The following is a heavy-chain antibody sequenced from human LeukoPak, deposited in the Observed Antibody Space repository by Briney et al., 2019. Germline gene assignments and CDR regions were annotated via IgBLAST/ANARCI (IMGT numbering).Heavy chain of an antibody. CDR2: INGSDGGT. V-gene: IGHV3-23*01. CDR1: GFTFSSYA. CDR3: AKEDWYFDL. Sequence: PGESLRLSCAASGFTFSSYAMSWVRQAPGKGLEWVSAINGSDGGTHYAGSVKGRFTIFRDNPKNTLYLQMNSLRAEDTAVYYCAKEDWYFDLWGRGTLVTV. J-gene: IGHJ2*01.